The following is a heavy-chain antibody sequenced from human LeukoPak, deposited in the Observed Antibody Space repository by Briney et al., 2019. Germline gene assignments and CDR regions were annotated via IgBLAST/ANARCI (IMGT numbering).Heavy chain of an antibody. V-gene: IGHV1-18*01. CDR2: ITTYNGNT. CDR3: ARDVPSYILTGYQPSGPDY. D-gene: IGHD3-9*01. CDR1: GYSFTSYG. J-gene: IGHJ4*02. Sequence: GASVKVSCKASGYSFTSYGISWVRQAPGQGLEWMGWITTYNGNTNYAQKLQGRVTMTTDTSTSTAYMELRSLRSDDTAVYYCARDVPSYILTGYQPSGPDYWGQGTLVTVSS.